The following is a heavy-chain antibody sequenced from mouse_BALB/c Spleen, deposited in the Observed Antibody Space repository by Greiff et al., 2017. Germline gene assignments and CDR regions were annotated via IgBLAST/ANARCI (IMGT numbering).Heavy chain of an antibody. Sequence: QVQLQQSGAELARPGASVKLSCKASGYTFTSYWMQWVKQRPGQGLEWIGAIYPGDGDTRYTQKFKGKATLTADKSSSTAYMQLSSLASEDSAVYYCIGDSYYAMDYWGQGTSVTVSS. CDR3: IGDSYYAMDY. J-gene: IGHJ4*01. CDR1: GYTFTSYW. D-gene: IGHD3-1*01. V-gene: IGHV1-87*01. CDR2: IYPGDGDT.